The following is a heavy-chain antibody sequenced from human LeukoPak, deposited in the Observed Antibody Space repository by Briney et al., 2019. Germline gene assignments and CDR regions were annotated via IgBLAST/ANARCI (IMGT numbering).Heavy chain of an antibody. CDR3: AKTGKYTYGFFDY. CDR2: ITGDGSVV. V-gene: IGHV3-11*01. J-gene: IGHJ4*02. D-gene: IGHD5-18*01. CDR1: GFTFRDYY. Sequence: GGSLRLSCAASGFTFRDYYMSWVRQAPGKGLEWLSYITGDGSVVYYADSVKGRFTISRDNARNSLYLQMNSLRAEDSAVYYCAKTGKYTYGFFDYWGQGTLVTASS.